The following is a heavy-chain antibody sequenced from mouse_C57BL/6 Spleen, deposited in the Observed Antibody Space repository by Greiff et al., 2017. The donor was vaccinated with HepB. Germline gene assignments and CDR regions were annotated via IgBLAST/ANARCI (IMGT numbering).Heavy chain of an antibody. CDR3: ARQDCGYALDY. CDR1: GYAFSSYW. V-gene: IGHV1-80*01. CDR2: IYPGDGDT. Sequence: VQLMESGAELVKPGASVKISCKASGYAFSSYWMNWVKQRPGKGLEWIGQIYPGDGDTKYNGKFKGKATLTADKSSSTAYLQLSSLTSEDSAGYFCARQDCGYALDYWGKGTTVTVSS. J-gene: IGHJ4*01.